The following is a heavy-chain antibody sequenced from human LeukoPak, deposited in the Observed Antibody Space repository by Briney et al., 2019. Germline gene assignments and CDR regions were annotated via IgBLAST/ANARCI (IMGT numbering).Heavy chain of an antibody. V-gene: IGHV3-48*03. Sequence: GGSLRLSCAASRFTSSSYEMNWVRQAPGKGLEWVSYITSSGGSNIYYAHSVKGRLTLSRHNAKNSLYLEMNSLRAEDTAVYYCARGGYCSGTTCYSLNAFDIWGQGTMVTVSS. CDR3: ARGGYCSGTTCYSLNAFDI. CDR2: ITSSGGSNI. CDR1: RFTSSSYE. J-gene: IGHJ3*02. D-gene: IGHD2-2*03.